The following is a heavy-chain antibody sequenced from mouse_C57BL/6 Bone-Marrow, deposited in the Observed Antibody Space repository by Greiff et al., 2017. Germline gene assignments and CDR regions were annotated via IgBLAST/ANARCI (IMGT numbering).Heavy chain of an antibody. CDR2: IYPRDGST. Sequence: LVESGPELVKPGASVKLSCKASGYTFTSYDINWVKQSPGQGLEWIGWIYPRDGSTKYNEKFKGKATLTVDTSSSTAYMELHSLTSEDSAVYFCARVRFDGSSGDWYFDVWGTGTTVTVSS. CDR1: GYTFTSYD. D-gene: IGHD1-1*01. CDR3: ARVRFDGSSGDWYFDV. V-gene: IGHV1-85*01. J-gene: IGHJ1*03.